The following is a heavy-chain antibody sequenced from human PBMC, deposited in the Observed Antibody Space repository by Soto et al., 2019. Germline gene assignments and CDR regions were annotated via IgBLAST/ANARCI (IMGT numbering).Heavy chain of an antibody. J-gene: IGHJ3*01. CDR2: FYHTGKT. D-gene: IGHD6-6*01. V-gene: IGHV4-31*03. CDR3: AREMHASIDVFDV. Sequence: QVQLQESGPGLVKPSQTLSLTCTVSDASLISGGYYWTWIRHHPGKGLEWIGYFYHTGKTYYNPSLESRLSISGDTSKNHFSLTLTSVTAADTAVYYCAREMHASIDVFDVWGQGTVVTVSS. CDR1: DASLISGGYY.